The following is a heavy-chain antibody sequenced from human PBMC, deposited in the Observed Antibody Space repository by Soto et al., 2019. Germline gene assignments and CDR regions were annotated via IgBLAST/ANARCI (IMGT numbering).Heavy chain of an antibody. CDR3: AADGYYDSSGYYGAFDI. V-gene: IGHV1-58*01. J-gene: IGHJ3*02. CDR1: GFTFTSSA. D-gene: IGHD3-22*01. CDR2: IVVGSGNT. Sequence: SVKVSCKASGFTFTSSAVQWVRQARGQRLEWIGWIVVGSGNTNYAQKFQERVTITRDMSTSTAYMELSSLRSEDTAVYYCAADGYYDSSGYYGAFDIWGQGTMVTVSS.